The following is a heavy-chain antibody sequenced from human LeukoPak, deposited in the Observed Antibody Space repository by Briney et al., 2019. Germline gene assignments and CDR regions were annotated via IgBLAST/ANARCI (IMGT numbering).Heavy chain of an antibody. D-gene: IGHD4-17*01. CDR3: AKNRRASGDYAGAFDY. Sequence: GGSLRLSCAAYGFTFGSYGIHWVRQAPGKGLEWVAFIGYDRNSKHYADSVKGRFTISGDNSKNTLYQQMNSLRTEDTAVYYCAKNRRASGDYAGAFDYWGQGTLVTVSS. CDR1: GFTFGSYG. V-gene: IGHV3-30*02. CDR2: IGYDRNSK. J-gene: IGHJ4*02.